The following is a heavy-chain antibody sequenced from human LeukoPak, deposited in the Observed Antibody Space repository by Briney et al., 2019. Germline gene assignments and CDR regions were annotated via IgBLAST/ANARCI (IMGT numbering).Heavy chain of an antibody. D-gene: IGHD6-13*01. J-gene: IGHJ4*02. Sequence: GASVKVSCKVSGYTFTDDYIHWAQQAPGKGLEWMGLVDPKDGETAYAEKFQGRVTITADTSTDTVYMELTNLRSEDTALYYCATDRTGYSTSWYYFDYWGQGTLVTVSS. CDR2: VDPKDGET. CDR1: GYTFTDDY. CDR3: ATDRTGYSTSWYYFDY. V-gene: IGHV1-69-2*01.